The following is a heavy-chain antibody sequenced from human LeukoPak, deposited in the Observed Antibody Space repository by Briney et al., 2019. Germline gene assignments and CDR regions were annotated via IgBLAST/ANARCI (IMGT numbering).Heavy chain of an antibody. CDR3: ARVWGGGSCYSGCGFDY. J-gene: IGHJ4*02. D-gene: IGHD2-15*01. Sequence: GRSLRLSCAASGFTFDDYAMHWVRQAPGKGLEWVSGISWNSGSIGYADSVKGRFTISRDNAKNSLYLQMNSLRAEDTAVYYCARVWGGGSCYSGCGFDYWGQGTLVTVSS. V-gene: IGHV3-9*01. CDR1: GFTFDDYA. CDR2: ISWNSGSI.